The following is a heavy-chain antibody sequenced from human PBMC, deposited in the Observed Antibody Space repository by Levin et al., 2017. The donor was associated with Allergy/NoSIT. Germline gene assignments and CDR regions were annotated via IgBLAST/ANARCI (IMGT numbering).Heavy chain of an antibody. J-gene: IGHJ6*02. D-gene: IGHD2-2*01. CDR3: ACSTSDKAYYYYYGMDV. CDR2: IYYSGST. Sequence: PSETLSLTCTVSGGSISSYYWSWIRQPPGKGLEWIGYIYYSGSTNYNPSLKSRVTISVDTSKNQFSLKLSSVTAADTAVYYCACSTSDKAYYYYYGMDVWGQGTTVTVSS. CDR1: GGSISSYY. V-gene: IGHV4-59*01.